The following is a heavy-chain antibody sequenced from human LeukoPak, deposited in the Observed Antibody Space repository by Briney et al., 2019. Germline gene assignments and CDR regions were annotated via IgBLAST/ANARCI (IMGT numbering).Heavy chain of an antibody. CDR2: ISDSGST. D-gene: IGHD3-22*01. CDR3: ARGYDSSAYYPFNY. V-gene: IGHV4-59*11. J-gene: IGHJ4*02. CDR1: GGSLSTHH. Sequence: SEALSLTCVVSGGSLSTHHWSWIRQSPGRGLEWIGYISDSGSTNYNPSLKSRVTISVDTSKNQFSLMLSSVTAADTAVYYCARGYDSSAYYPFNYWGQGTLVTVSS.